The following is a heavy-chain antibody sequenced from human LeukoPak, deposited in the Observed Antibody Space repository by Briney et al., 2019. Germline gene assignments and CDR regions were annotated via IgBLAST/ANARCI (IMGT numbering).Heavy chain of an antibody. CDR1: GFTFSSYA. J-gene: IGHJ4*02. CDR3: AKDQRGKCSGGSCLMGY. CDR2: ISGSGGST. Sequence: GGSLRLSCAASGFTFSSYAMSWVRQAPGKGLEWVSAISGSGGSTYYADSVKGRFTISRVNSKNTLYLQMNSLRAEDTAVYYCAKDQRGKCSGGSCLMGYWGQGTLVTVSS. D-gene: IGHD2-15*01. V-gene: IGHV3-23*01.